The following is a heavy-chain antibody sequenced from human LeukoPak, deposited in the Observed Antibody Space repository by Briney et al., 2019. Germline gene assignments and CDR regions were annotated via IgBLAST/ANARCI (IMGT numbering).Heavy chain of an antibody. CDR2: IYYSGIA. Sequence: SETLSLTCTVSGDSITSGDYYWTWIRRPPGKGLEWIGYIYYSGIAYYHPSLKSRVSISVDTSKNQFSLNLNSVTAADTAVYYCARAVQASLQPRFDPWGQGTLVTVSS. CDR3: ARAVQASLQPRFDP. J-gene: IGHJ5*02. V-gene: IGHV4-30-4*08. D-gene: IGHD1-1*01. CDR1: GDSITSGDYY.